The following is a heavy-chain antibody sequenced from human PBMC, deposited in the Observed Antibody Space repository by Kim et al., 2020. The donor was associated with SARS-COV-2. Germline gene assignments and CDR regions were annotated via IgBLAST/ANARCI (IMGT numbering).Heavy chain of an antibody. CDR3: ARALLRVVVIFDY. CDR2: INHSGST. D-gene: IGHD3-22*01. V-gene: IGHV4-34*01. CDR1: GGSFSGYY. J-gene: IGHJ4*02. Sequence: SETLSLTCAVYGGSFSGYYWSWIRQPPGKGLEWIGEINHSGSTNYNPSLKSRVTISVDTSKNQFSLKLSSVTAADTAVYYCARALLRVVVIFDYWGQGTL.